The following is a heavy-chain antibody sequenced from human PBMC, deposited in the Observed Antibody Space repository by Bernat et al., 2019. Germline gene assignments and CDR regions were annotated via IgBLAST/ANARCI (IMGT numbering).Heavy chain of an antibody. J-gene: IGHJ6*02. D-gene: IGHD2-2*01. V-gene: IGHV1-3*01. CDR2: INAGNGNT. CDR3: ARALRFCSSTSCYHYYYYGMDV. Sequence: QVQLVQSGAEVKKPGASVKVSCKASAYTFTSYAMHWVRQAPGQRLEWMGWINAGNGNTKYSQKFQGRVTITRDTCASTACVELSSLRSEDTAVYYCARALRFCSSTSCYHYYYYGMDVWGQGTTVTVSS. CDR1: AYTFTSYA.